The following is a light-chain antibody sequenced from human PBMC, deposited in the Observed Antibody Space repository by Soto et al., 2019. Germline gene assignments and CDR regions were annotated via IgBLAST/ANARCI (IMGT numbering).Light chain of an antibody. Sequence: EIVMTQSPATLSLSPGERATLSCRASQSVSNNLAWYQHKLGQAPRLLIYGASTRATGIPARFSGSGSGTEFTLTISSLQSEHFAVYYCQQYNNWPPVTFGQGTRLEIK. CDR1: QSVSNN. J-gene: IGKJ5*01. V-gene: IGKV3-15*01. CDR3: QQYNNWPPVT. CDR2: GAS.